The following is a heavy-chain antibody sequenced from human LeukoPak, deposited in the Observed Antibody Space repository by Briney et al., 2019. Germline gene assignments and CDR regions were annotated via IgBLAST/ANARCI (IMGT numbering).Heavy chain of an antibody. D-gene: IGHD3-3*01. CDR2: ISWNSGSI. Sequence: GGSLRLSCAASGFTFDDYAMHWVRQAPGKGLEWVSGISWNSGSIGYADSVKGRFTISRDNAKNSLYLQMNSLRAEDTALYYCALIFGVGLPNDYYYYMDVWGKGTTVTVSS. J-gene: IGHJ6*03. CDR3: ALIFGVGLPNDYYYYMDV. V-gene: IGHV3-9*01. CDR1: GFTFDDYA.